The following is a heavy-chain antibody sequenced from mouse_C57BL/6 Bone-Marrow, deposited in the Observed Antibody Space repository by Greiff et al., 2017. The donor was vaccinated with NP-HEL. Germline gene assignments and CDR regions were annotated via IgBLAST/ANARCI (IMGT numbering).Heavy chain of an antibody. Sequence: EVKLMESGGGLVQSGRSLRLSCATSGFTFSDFYMEWVRQAPGKGLEWIAASRNKANDYTTEYSASVTGRFIVSRDTSQSILYLQMNALIAEDTAIYYCARDAGFYYAMDYWGQGTSVTVSS. CDR3: ARDAGFYYAMDY. J-gene: IGHJ4*01. CDR1: GFTFSDFY. V-gene: IGHV7-1*01. CDR2: SRNKANDYTT.